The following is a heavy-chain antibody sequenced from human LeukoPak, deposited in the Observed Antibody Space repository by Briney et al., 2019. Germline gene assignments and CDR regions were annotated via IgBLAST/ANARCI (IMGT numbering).Heavy chain of an antibody. CDR1: GGSISSYY. CDR3: ARHKPTGSYPLEL. V-gene: IGHV4-59*08. CDR2: IYYTGST. J-gene: IGHJ4*02. D-gene: IGHD3-10*01. Sequence: PSETLSLTCTVSGGSISSYYWSWLRQPPGKGLEWIGHIYYTGSTNYNPSLRSRLTISLDTSTSQFSLRLSSVTAADTAVYYCARHKPTGSYPLELWGQGTLVTVSS.